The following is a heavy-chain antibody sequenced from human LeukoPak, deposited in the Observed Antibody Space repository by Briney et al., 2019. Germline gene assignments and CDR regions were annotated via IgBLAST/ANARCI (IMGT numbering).Heavy chain of an antibody. V-gene: IGHV1-2*02. D-gene: IGHD1-1*01. CDR3: ARENWYSDY. J-gene: IGHJ4*02. CDR1: RYAFIHYR. CDR2: VSPDTGRT. Sequence: ASVKVSCRASRYAFIHYRLHLVRQAPGQGLEWMGWVSPDTGRTNYQHKFAGRFTMTRDTSSNPVYMELRRLRSDDTAVYYCARENWYSDYWGQGTLVTVSS.